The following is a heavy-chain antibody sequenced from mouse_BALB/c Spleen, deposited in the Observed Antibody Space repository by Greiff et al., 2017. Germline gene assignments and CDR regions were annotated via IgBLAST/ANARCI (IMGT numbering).Heavy chain of an antibody. D-gene: IGHD2-4*01. CDR1: GFSLTGYG. V-gene: IGHV2-6-7*01. CDR3: ARRNYEGNYAMDY. J-gene: IGHJ4*01. Sequence: VQLVESGPGLVAPSQSLSITCTVSGFSLTGYGVNWVRQPPGKGLEWLGMIWGDGSTDYNSALKSRLSISKDNSKSQVFLKMNSLQTDDTAMYYCARRNYEGNYAMDYWGQGTSVTVSS. CDR2: IWGDGST.